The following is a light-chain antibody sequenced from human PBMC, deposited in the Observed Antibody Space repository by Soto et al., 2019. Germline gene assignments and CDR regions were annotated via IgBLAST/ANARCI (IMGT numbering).Light chain of an antibody. CDR1: QSISSN. J-gene: IGKJ2*01. V-gene: IGKV3-15*01. CDR2: GAS. Sequence: EIVMTQSPATLCVSPGEKATLSCRASQSISSNLAWYQQKPGQAPSLLIYGASTRATGIPARFSGSGSGTEFTLTISSLQSEDFAVYYCQQYNSWMYTFGQGTKLEIK. CDR3: QQYNSWMYT.